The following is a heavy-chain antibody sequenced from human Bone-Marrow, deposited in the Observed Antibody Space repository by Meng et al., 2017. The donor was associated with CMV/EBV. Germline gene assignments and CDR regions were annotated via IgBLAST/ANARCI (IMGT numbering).Heavy chain of an antibody. D-gene: IGHD3-22*01. CDR3: ARERITMIVPDHDAFDI. CDR1: GYTFTGYY. V-gene: IGHV1-2*02. Sequence: ASVKVSCKASGYTFTGYYMHWVRQAPGQGLEWMGWINPNSGGTNYAQKFQGRVTMTRDTSISTAYMELSRLRSDDTAVYYCARERITMIVPDHDAFDIWGQGTIVTVSS. J-gene: IGHJ3*02. CDR2: INPNSGGT.